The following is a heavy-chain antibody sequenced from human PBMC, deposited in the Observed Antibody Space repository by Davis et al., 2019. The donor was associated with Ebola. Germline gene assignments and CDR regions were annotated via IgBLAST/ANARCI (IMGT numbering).Heavy chain of an antibody. CDR1: GGTFSSDF. CDR3: ARDGLMLPGVIDGFDI. CDR2: ITPILDIT. V-gene: IGHV1-69*10. J-gene: IGHJ3*02. Sequence: SVKVSCKASGGTFSSDFINWVRQAPGQGLEWMGGITPILDITNYAQKFQGRLTIVADESTSTAFMELSGLRSDDTAVYFCARDGLMLPGVIDGFDIWGQGTKVTVSS. D-gene: IGHD3-10*01.